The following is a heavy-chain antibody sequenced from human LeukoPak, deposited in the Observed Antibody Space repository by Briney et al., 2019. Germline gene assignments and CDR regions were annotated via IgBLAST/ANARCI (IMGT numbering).Heavy chain of an antibody. J-gene: IGHJ5*02. CDR3: AKSDWFDP. Sequence: PGGSLRLSCAASGFTFSIYSMHWVRQAPGKGLVWVSRIKSDGSSTSYADSVKGRFTISRDNAKNTLYPQMDSLRVEDTAVYYCAKSDWFDPWGQGTLVTVSS. CDR1: GFTFSIYS. V-gene: IGHV3-74*01. CDR2: IKSDGSST.